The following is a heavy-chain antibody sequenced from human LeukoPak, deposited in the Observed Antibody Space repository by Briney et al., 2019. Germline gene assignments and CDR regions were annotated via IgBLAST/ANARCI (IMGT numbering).Heavy chain of an antibody. D-gene: IGHD3-9*01. CDR2: IIPIFGTA. V-gene: IGHV1-69*01. Sequence: VASVKVSCKASGGTFSSYTISWVRQAPGQGLEWMGGIIPIFGTANYAQRFQGRVTITADESTSTAYMELSSLRSEDTAVYYCARATYYDILTGYYPPYYYYGMDVWGEGTTVTVSS. CDR1: GGTFSSYT. J-gene: IGHJ6*04. CDR3: ARATYYDILTGYYPPYYYYGMDV.